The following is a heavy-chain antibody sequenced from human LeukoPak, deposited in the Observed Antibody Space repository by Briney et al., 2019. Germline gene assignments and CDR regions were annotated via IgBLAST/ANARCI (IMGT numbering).Heavy chain of an antibody. D-gene: IGHD3-22*01. Sequence: ASVKVSFKSSRYTFTSYDINWVREAAGQGLEWMGWMNPNTGRTGFAQKFQGSLTMTRDTSISTAYMELSSLRSEDTAVYYCARLSQTPDYYSNGGYYYLGYWGQGTPVTVSS. CDR1: RYTFTSYD. CDR2: MNPNTGRT. V-gene: IGHV1-8*01. CDR3: ARLSQTPDYYSNGGYYYLGY. J-gene: IGHJ4*02.